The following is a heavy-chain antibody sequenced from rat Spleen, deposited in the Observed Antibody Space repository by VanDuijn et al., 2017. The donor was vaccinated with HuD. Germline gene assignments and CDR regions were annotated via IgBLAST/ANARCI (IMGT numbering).Heavy chain of an antibody. V-gene: IGHV5-20*01. D-gene: IGHD4-3*01. J-gene: IGHJ2*01. CDR2: ISSDGGRN. Sequence: EVQLVESGGGLVQPGRSLKLSCEVSGFTLSDYYMAWVRQAPTKGLEWVANISSDGGRNFYRDSVEGRFTISRDNAKSSLYLQMDSLRSEDTATYYCTRDSGSYYFGYWGQGVMVTVSS. CDR3: TRDSGSYYFGY. CDR1: GFTLSDYY.